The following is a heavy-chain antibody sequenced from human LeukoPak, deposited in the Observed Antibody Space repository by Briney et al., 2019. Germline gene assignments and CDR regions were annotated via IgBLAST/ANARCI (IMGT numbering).Heavy chain of an antibody. CDR1: GYSFTSYW. CDR2: IYPGDSDT. V-gene: IGHV5-51*01. CDR3: VVCRSGYWRRFDP. Sequence: GESLKISCKGSGYSFTSYWIGWVRQMPGKGLEWMGIIYPGDSDTRYSPSFQGQVTISADKSISTAYLQWSSLKASDTAMYYCVVCRSGYWRRFDPWGQGTLVTVSS. J-gene: IGHJ5*02. D-gene: IGHD3-3*01.